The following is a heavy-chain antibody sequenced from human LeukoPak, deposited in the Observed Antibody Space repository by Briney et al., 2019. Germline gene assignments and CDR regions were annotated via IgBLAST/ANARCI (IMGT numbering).Heavy chain of an antibody. CDR2: IYYSGST. V-gene: IGHV4-59*08. CDR3: ARHAVRGFNPLYYYYGMDV. J-gene: IGHJ6*02. CDR1: GGSISSYY. Sequence: SETLSLTCTVSGGSISSYYWSWIRQPPGKGLEWIGYIYYSGSTYYNPSLKTRVTISVDTSKNQFSLKLSSVTAPDTAVYYCARHAVRGFNPLYYYYGMDVWGQGTTVTISS. D-gene: IGHD3-10*01.